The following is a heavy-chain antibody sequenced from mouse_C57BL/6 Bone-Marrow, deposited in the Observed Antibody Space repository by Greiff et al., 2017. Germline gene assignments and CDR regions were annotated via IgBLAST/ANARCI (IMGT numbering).Heavy chain of an antibody. Sequence: VQLQQSGAELVRPGASVKLSCTASGFNIKDDYMHWVKQRPEQGLEWIGWIDPENGDTEYASKFQGKATITADTSSNTAYLQLSSLTSEDTAVYYCTTAGLPRYFDVWGTGTTVTVSS. D-gene: IGHD2-2*01. V-gene: IGHV14-4*01. CDR2: IDPENGDT. CDR3: TTAGLPRYFDV. J-gene: IGHJ1*03. CDR1: GFNIKDDY.